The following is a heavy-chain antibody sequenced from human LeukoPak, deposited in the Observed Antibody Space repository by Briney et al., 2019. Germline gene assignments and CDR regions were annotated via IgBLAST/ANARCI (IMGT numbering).Heavy chain of an antibody. CDR2: VRYTGST. J-gene: IGHJ4*02. V-gene: IGHV4-59*08. D-gene: IGHD3-9*01. Sequence: SETLSLTCTVSGASLGGSYWSWLRLPPGKGLEWIGYVRYTGSTKYSTSLQSRVTVSVDTSKNQFSLKLRSVTAADTAIYYCARHYGEGGRLFDWLFNFWGRGTLVTVSS. CDR3: ARHYGEGGRLFDWLFNF. CDR1: GASLGGSY.